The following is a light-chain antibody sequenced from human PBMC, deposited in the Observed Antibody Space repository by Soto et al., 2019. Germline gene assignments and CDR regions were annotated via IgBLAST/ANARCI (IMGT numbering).Light chain of an antibody. Sequence: EIVMTQSPATLSVSPGERATLSCRVSQSVSSNLAWYQQKPGQAPRLLIYGASTRATGIPARFSGSGSGTEFTLTISSLQSEDFAVYYCQHYNNWPALYTFGQGTKLEIK. J-gene: IGKJ2*01. CDR1: QSVSSN. CDR2: GAS. CDR3: QHYNNWPALYT. V-gene: IGKV3-15*01.